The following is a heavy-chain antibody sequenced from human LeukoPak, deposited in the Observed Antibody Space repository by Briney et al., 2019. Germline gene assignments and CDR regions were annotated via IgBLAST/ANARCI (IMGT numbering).Heavy chain of an antibody. V-gene: IGHV1-8*01. CDR1: GYTFTSYD. J-gene: IGHJ5*02. Sequence: ASVKVSCKASGYTFTSYDINWVRQAAGQGLEWMGWMNPNSGNTGSAQQFQGRVTLTRDTSISTAYMELSSLRSEDTAVYYYARGNVVVPAASLSWFDPWGQGTLVTVSS. CDR2: MNPNSGNT. CDR3: ARGNVVVPAASLSWFDP. D-gene: IGHD2-2*01.